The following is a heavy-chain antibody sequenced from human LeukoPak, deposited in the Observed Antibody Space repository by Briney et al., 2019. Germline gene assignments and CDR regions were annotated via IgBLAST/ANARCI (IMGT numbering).Heavy chain of an antibody. CDR1: GFTVRSHS. CDR2: IYSGGST. D-gene: IGHD7-27*01. Sequence: GGSLRLSCAASGFTVRSHSMSWVRQAPGKGLEWVSVIYSGGSTYYADSVKGRFTISRDNSNNTLYLQMNSLRAEDTAMYYCARDLGYWGQGTLVTVSS. V-gene: IGHV3-53*01. J-gene: IGHJ4*02. CDR3: ARDLGY.